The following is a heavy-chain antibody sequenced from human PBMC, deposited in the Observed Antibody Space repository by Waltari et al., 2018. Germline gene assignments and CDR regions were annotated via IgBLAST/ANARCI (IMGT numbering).Heavy chain of an antibody. CDR2: MNPNSGNT. CDR3: ARVGIAARPSGYYYMDV. CDR1: GYTFTSYD. D-gene: IGHD6-6*01. Sequence: QVQLVQSGAEVKKPWASVKVSCKASGYTFTSYDINWVRQASGQRTGWMGGMNPNSGNTGYAQKFKGRVTITRNTSISTAYMELSSLRSEDTAVYYCARVGIAARPSGYYYMDVWGKGTTVTVSS. J-gene: IGHJ6*03. V-gene: IGHV1-8*03.